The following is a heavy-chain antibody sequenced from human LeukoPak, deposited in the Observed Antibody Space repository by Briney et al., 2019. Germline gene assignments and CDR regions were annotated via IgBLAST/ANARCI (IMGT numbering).Heavy chain of an antibody. J-gene: IGHJ4*02. CDR2: ISSSSSTI. V-gene: IGHV3-48*01. CDR1: GFTFSSYS. D-gene: IGHD4-17*01. CDR3: ARDYGDYNYYFDY. Sequence: GGSLRLSCAASGFTFSSYSMNWVRQAPGKGLEWVSYISSSSSTIYYADSVKGRFTISRDNAKNSLYLQMNSLRAEDTAVYYCARDYGDYNYYFDYWGQGTLVTVSS.